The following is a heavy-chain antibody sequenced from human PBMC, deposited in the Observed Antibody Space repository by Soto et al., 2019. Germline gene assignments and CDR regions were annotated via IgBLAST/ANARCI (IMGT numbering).Heavy chain of an antibody. D-gene: IGHD3-10*02. J-gene: IGHJ5*02. CDR3: AKGVFGELGPDQYNWFDP. V-gene: IGHV3-23*01. Sequence: GGSLRLSCAASGFTFSSYAMSWVRQAPGKGLEWVSAISGSGGSTYYADSVKGRFTISRDNSKNTLYLQMNSLRAEDTAVYYCAKGVFGELGPDQYNWFDPWGQGTLVTVSS. CDR1: GFTFSSYA. CDR2: ISGSGGST.